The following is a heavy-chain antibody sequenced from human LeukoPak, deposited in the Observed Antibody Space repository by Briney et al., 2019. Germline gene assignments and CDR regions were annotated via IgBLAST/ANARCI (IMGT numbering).Heavy chain of an antibody. CDR3: ARGPFDGSGSYYKPRNFDY. CDR2: INHSGST. V-gene: IGHV4-34*01. D-gene: IGHD3-10*01. J-gene: IGHJ4*02. Sequence: SETLSLTCAVYGGSFSGYYWSWIRQPPGKGLEWIGEINHSGSTNYNPTLKSRVTISVDTSKNQFSLKLSSVTAADTAVYYCARGPFDGSGSYYKPRNFDYWGQGTLVTVSS. CDR1: GGSFSGYY.